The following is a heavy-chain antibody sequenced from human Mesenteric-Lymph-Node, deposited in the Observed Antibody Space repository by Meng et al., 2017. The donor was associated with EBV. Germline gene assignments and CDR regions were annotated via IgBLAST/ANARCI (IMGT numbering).Heavy chain of an antibody. J-gene: IGHJ5*02. D-gene: IGHD3-10*01. CDR1: GGTFSRFA. V-gene: IGHV1-69*01. CDR3: ALTPESSGIWWFDP. Sequence: QGRRVQSGAGGKKPGASVKVACKASGGTFSRFAIHWVRLAPGQGLEWMAGIIPLFSTTNYAQNFQGRVTITADASTSTAYMEVSSLRSDDTAVYYCALTPESSGIWWFDPWGQGTLVTVSS. CDR2: IIPLFSTT.